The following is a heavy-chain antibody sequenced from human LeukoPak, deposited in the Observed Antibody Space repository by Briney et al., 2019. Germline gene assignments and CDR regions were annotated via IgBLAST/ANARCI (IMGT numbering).Heavy chain of an antibody. V-gene: IGHV3-48*03. CDR1: GFTFSSYE. CDR2: ISSSGSTI. D-gene: IGHD1-26*01. J-gene: IGHJ6*03. Sequence: GGSLRLSCAASGFTFSSYEMNWVRQAPGKGLEWVSYISSSGSTIYYADSVKGRFTISRDNAKNSLYLQMNSLRAEDTAVYYCARDPYSGSYGDSYYYYMDVWGKGTTVTISS. CDR3: ARDPYSGSYGDSYYYYMDV.